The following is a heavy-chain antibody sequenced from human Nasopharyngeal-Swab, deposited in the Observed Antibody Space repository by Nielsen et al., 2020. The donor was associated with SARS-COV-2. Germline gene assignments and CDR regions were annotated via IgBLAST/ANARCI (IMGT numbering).Heavy chain of an antibody. CDR1: GGSISSGGYY. Sequence: SETLSLTCTVSGGSISSGGYYWSWIRQHPGKGLEWIGYIYYSGSTYYNPSLKSRVTISVDTSKNQFSLKLSSLTAADTAVYYCARDPVYYYVWGSYRIDAFDIWGQGTMVTVSS. J-gene: IGHJ3*02. CDR3: ARDPVYYYVWGSYRIDAFDI. D-gene: IGHD3-16*02. V-gene: IGHV4-31*03. CDR2: IYYSGST.